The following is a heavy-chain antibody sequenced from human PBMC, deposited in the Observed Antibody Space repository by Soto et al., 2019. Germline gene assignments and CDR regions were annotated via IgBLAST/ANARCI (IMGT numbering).Heavy chain of an antibody. Sequence: GESLKISCKGSGYSFTNYWIVWVRQKPGIGLEWMGIINPGDSDTRYSPSFEGQVTISADKSINTAYLQWSSLRASDTAMYYCARVMAAAGKNYYGTDVWGQGTTVTVSS. J-gene: IGHJ6*02. D-gene: IGHD6-13*01. CDR2: INPGDSDT. V-gene: IGHV5-51*01. CDR3: ARVMAAAGKNYYGTDV. CDR1: GYSFTNYW.